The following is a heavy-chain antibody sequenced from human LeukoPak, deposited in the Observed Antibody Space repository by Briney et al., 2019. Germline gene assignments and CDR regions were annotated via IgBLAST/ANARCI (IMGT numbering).Heavy chain of an antibody. D-gene: IGHD3-10*01. CDR2: ISAYNGKT. J-gene: IGHJ4*02. V-gene: IGHV1-18*01. CDR1: GYPFISFG. Sequence: ASVKVSCKAAGYPFISFGISWVRQAPGQGLEWMGWISAYNGKTEFAQRFQDRVTMTTDTSTATAYMELRSLRSDDTAMYYCARDHEDVYGSGSYKLWGQGTRVTVSS. CDR3: ARDHEDVYGSGSYKL.